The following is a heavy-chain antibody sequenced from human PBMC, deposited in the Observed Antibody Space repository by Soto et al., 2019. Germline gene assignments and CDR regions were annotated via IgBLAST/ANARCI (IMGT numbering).Heavy chain of an antibody. D-gene: IGHD3-3*01. Sequence: QITLNESGPTVVKPTETLTLTCTFSGFSLTTSGVGVGWVRQSPGKAPEWLAFIYWDDDKRYSTSLKSRLTITKDTPKNQVVLTMANVDPADTATYYCALRVLRAFFGLVTTTAIYFEFWGQGTPVVVSS. CDR2: IYWDDDK. J-gene: IGHJ4*02. V-gene: IGHV2-5*02. CDR1: GFSLTTSGVG. CDR3: ALRVLRAFFGLVTTTAIYFEF.